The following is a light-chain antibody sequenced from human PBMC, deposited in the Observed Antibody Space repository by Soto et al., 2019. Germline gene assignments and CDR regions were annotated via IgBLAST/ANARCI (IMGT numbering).Light chain of an antibody. Sequence: EIVLTKSPVTLSLSPGEGATLSCRASQSFRGLLAWSQQKPGQAPRLLIYDAYNRATGIPPSFSGSGSGTDFTLSISSLEPEVSAVYYCQQRHMWPIKFGQGTRLEIK. V-gene: IGKV3-11*01. CDR3: QQRHMWPIK. CDR2: DAY. J-gene: IGKJ5*01. CDR1: QSFRGL.